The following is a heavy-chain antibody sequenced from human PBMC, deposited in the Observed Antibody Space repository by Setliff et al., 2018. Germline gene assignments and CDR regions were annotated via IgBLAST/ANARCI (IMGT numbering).Heavy chain of an antibody. CDR1: GDSISNSDYY. V-gene: IGHV4-39*07. D-gene: IGHD2-8*01. CDR3: AREGFYCTNGVCYRPFDY. J-gene: IGHJ4*02. CDR2: IYSSGST. Sequence: PSETLSLTCIVAGDSISNSDYYWGWIRQPPGKGLEWIGNIYSSGSTNYNPSLKSRVTISVDTSKNQFSLNLTSVTAADTAVYYCAREGFYCTNGVCYRPFDYWGQGTLVTVSS.